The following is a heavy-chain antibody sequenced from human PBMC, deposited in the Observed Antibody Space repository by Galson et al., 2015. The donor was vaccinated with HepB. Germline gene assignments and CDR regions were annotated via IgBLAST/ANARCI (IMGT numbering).Heavy chain of an antibody. CDR3: ARSRQYCSSTSCFPHV. J-gene: IGHJ6*02. Sequence: SVKVSCKASGGTFSRYAISWVRQAPGQGLEWMGGIIPIFGTANYAQKFQGRVTITADESTSTAYMELSSLRSEDTAVYYCARSRQYCSSTSCFPHVWGQGTTVTVSS. D-gene: IGHD2-2*01. CDR1: GGTFSRYA. CDR2: IIPIFGTA. V-gene: IGHV1-69*13.